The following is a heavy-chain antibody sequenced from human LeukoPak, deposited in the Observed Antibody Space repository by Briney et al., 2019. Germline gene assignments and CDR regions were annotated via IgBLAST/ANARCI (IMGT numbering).Heavy chain of an antibody. V-gene: IGHV3-23*01. J-gene: IGHJ4*02. CDR2: ISGSDGST. CDR1: GFTFSSYA. Sequence: PGGSLGLSCAASGFTFSSYAMSWVRQAPGKGLEWVSGISGSDGSTYYADSVKGRFTISRDNSKNTLYLQMNSLRAEDTAVYYCAKAAYGDADSKFDYWGQGTLVTVSS. D-gene: IGHD4-17*01. CDR3: AKAAYGDADSKFDY.